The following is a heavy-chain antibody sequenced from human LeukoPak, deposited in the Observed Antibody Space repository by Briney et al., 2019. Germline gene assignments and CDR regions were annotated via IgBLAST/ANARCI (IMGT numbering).Heavy chain of an antibody. CDR3: AKDGNYYGSRSYPPADN. D-gene: IGHD3-10*01. CDR1: GFTFSSYD. J-gene: IGHJ4*02. Sequence: PGRSLRLSCAASGFTFSSYDIHWVRQAPGKGLEWVAVISYDGTNKYYVDSVKGRFTISRDNSKNTLYLQMNSLRGEDTAVYYCAKDGNYYGSRSYPPADNWGQGTLVTVSS. CDR2: ISYDGTNK. V-gene: IGHV3-30*18.